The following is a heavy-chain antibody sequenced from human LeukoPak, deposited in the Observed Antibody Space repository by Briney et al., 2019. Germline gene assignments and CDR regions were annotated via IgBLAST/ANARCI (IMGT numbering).Heavy chain of an antibody. Sequence: GGSLRLSCAASGFTFSSYAMSWVRQAPGKGLEWVSAISGSGGSTYYADSVKGRFTISRDNSKNTLYLQMHSLRAEDTAVYYCAKVPRIAVAGTLKFDYWGQGTLVTVSS. CDR1: GFTFSSYA. CDR2: ISGSGGST. J-gene: IGHJ4*02. D-gene: IGHD6-19*01. V-gene: IGHV3-23*01. CDR3: AKVPRIAVAGTLKFDY.